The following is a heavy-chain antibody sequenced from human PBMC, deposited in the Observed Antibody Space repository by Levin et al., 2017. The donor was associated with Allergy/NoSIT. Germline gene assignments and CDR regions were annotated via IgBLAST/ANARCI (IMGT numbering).Heavy chain of an antibody. CDR3: ARETIAAPPYNWFDT. V-gene: IGHV1-2*06. CDR1: GFTFTIYD. CDR2: LNPNTGGT. J-gene: IGHJ5*02. Sequence: PGGSLKISCKASGFTFTIYDIHWVRQAPGQGLEWVGRLNPNTGGTDSAQKFMGRVTMTRDTSTTTAFMELTRLRPDDTAIYYCARETIAAPPYNWFDTWGQGALVTVSS. D-gene: IGHD6-13*01.